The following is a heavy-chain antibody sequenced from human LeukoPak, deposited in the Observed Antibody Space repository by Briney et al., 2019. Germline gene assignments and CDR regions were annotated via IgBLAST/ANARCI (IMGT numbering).Heavy chain of an antibody. Sequence: PGGSLRLSCAASGLTVSSSYMSWVRQAPGKGPEWVSIIYNDGSTYYADSMKGRFTISRDNSKNTLYLQVNSLRAEDTAMYYCARNILFAFDIWGQGTMVTVSS. D-gene: IGHD2/OR15-2a*01. V-gene: IGHV3-53*01. CDR2: IYNDGST. CDR1: GLTVSSSY. CDR3: ARNILFAFDI. J-gene: IGHJ3*02.